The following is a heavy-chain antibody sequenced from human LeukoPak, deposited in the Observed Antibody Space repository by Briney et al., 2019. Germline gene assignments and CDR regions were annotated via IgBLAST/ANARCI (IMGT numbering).Heavy chain of an antibody. CDR1: GGSFSGYY. Sequence: SETLSLTCAVYGGSFSGYYWNWIRQPPGKGLEWIGGINHSGSTKYNPSLKSRVTISVDTSKDQFSLRLTSVTAADTAVYYCAKSNGYGLIDIWGQGTMVTVSS. D-gene: IGHD3-22*01. J-gene: IGHJ3*02. CDR2: INHSGST. CDR3: AKSNGYGLIDI. V-gene: IGHV4-34*01.